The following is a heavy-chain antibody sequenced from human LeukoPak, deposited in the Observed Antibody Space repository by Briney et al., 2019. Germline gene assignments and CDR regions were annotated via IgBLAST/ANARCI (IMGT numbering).Heavy chain of an antibody. CDR3: AHSALYDSSGYYTDAFDI. CDR2: IYWDDDK. D-gene: IGHD3-22*01. J-gene: IGHJ3*02. V-gene: IGHV2-5*02. CDR1: GFSLSTGGVG. Sequence: SGPTLVKPTQTLTLTCTFSGFSLSTGGVGVGWIRQPPGKALEWLALIYWDDDKRYSPSLKSRLTITKDTSKNQVVLTMTNMDPVDTATYYGAHSALYDSSGYYTDAFDIWGQGTMVTVSS.